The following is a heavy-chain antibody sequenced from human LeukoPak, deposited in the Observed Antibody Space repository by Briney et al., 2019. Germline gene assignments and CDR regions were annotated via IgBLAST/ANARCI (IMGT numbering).Heavy chain of an antibody. V-gene: IGHV4-59*01. D-gene: IGHD3-22*01. Sequence: PSETLSLTCTVSGGSISSYYWSWIRQPPGKGLGWIGYIYYSGSTNYKPSLKSRVAISVDTSKNQFSLKLSSVTAADTAVYYCAGGYYSNDAFDIWGQGTMVTVSS. J-gene: IGHJ3*02. CDR2: IYYSGST. CDR3: AGGYYSNDAFDI. CDR1: GGSISSYY.